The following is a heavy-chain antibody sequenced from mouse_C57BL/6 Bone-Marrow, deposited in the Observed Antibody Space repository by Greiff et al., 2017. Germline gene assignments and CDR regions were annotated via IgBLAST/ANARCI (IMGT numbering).Heavy chain of an antibody. Sequence: EVQLVESGGCLVKPGGSLKLSCAASGFTFSDSGMHWVRQAPETGLEWVAYISSGSSTIYYADTVKGRFTITRDHAKNTLFLQRTSLRSEDTARYDCARKGYYYGIGFAYWGQGTLVTVSA. CDR2: ISSGSSTI. CDR1: GFTFSDSG. D-gene: IGHD1-1*01. CDR3: ARKGYYYGIGFAY. V-gene: IGHV5-17*01. J-gene: IGHJ3*01.